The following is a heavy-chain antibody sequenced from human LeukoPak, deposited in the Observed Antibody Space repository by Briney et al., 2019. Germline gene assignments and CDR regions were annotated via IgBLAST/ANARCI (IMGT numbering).Heavy chain of an antibody. D-gene: IGHD5-12*01. CDR1: GDPMRISNR. CDR3: AREMLSVDRKHFDY. J-gene: IGHJ4*02. V-gene: IGHV4-4*02. CDR2: TYLSEST. Sequence: SETLSLICAVSGDPMRISNRRGGAGHPPGTGLDGIGETYLSESTHCTPSLKSRHTNPGEKHKNRLSRKQRPVTAADPPVYSCAREMLSVDRKHFDYWGQGTLVTVSS.